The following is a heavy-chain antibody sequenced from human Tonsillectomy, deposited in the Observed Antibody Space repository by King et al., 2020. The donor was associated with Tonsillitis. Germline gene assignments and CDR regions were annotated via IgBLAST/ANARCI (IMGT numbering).Heavy chain of an antibody. CDR2: IKQDGSEK. J-gene: IGHJ5*02. CDR1: GITFSSYW. Sequence: VQLVESGGGLVQPGGSLRLSCAASGITFSSYWMNWVRQAPGKGLEWVANIKQDGSEKYYVDSVKGRFTISRDNAKNSLYLQMNSLRAEDTAVYYCAREINGGEYCIGGSCYDHNWFDPWGQGTLVTVSS. D-gene: IGHD2-15*01. CDR3: AREINGGEYCIGGSCYDHNWFDP. V-gene: IGHV3-7*01.